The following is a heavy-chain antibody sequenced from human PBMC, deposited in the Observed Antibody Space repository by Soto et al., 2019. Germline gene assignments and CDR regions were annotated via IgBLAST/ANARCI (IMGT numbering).Heavy chain of an antibody. J-gene: IGHJ6*02. D-gene: IGHD1-26*01. V-gene: IGHV1-18*01. Sequence: QVQLVQSGPEVRKPGASVKVSCEASGYTFTTSGISWVRQVPGQGLEWMGWLSTYNGDTNSAQNFQGRVLMTADTSTGTAYMALMSRTSDDPAVYYCARQGSWPYYYYGLDVWGQGTTVTVSS. CDR2: LSTYNGDT. CDR3: ARQGSWPYYYYGLDV. CDR1: GYTFTTSG.